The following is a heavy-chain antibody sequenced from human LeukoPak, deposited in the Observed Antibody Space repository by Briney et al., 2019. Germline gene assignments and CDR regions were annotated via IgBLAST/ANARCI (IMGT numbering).Heavy chain of an antibody. CDR1: GFTFSNYA. D-gene: IGHD2-15*01. V-gene: IGHV3-23*01. Sequence: SGGSLRLSCAASGFTFSNYAMSWVRQAPGKGLEWVSAISRSCTDTYYADSVKGRFTISRDNSRNTLYLQMNSLRAEDTAVYFCALYCSGGSCYSIGGAFDIWGQGTLVTVSS. CDR3: ALYCSGGSCYSIGGAFDI. J-gene: IGHJ3*02. CDR2: ISRSCTDT.